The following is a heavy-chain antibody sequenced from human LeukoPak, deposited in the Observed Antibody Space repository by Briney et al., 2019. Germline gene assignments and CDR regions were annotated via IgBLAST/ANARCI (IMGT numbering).Heavy chain of an antibody. CDR1: GFSFSSTG. V-gene: IGHV3-30*03. D-gene: IGHD3-16*01. CDR3: VRELGPFTGFDY. Sequence: PGGSLRLSCAASGFSFSSTGMHWARQAPGKGLEWVAVIPYDGSNKYYADSVKGRFTISRDNSKNTLDLQMISLRADDTAVYYCVRELGPFTGFDYWGQGTLVTVFS. J-gene: IGHJ4*02. CDR2: IPYDGSNK.